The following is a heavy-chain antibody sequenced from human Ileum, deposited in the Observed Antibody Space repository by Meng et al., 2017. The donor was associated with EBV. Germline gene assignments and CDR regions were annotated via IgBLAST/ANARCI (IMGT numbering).Heavy chain of an antibody. CDR3: AARVGGSYSGFDL. V-gene: IGHV4-4*02. CDR1: GDSIRSPRW. Sequence: QVQMPGCGPGPVKPSGTRSLTAPDAGDSIRSPRWWGWARQPPTKGPEWIGEIFHVGTGNYNPSLKSRVTISMDTSKNQLSLGLTSVTAADTAVYYCAARVGGSYSGFDLWGQGTLVTVSS. J-gene: IGHJ4*02. D-gene: IGHD1-26*01. CDR2: IFHVGTG.